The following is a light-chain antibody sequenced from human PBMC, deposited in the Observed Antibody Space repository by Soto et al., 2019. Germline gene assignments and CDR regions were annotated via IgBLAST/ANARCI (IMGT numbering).Light chain of an antibody. CDR3: QQYGSSPT. CDR2: GAS. J-gene: IGKJ1*01. V-gene: IGKV3-20*01. Sequence: EIVLTQSPGTLSLSPGERATLSCRASQSVSSSYLAWYQQKPGQAPRLLIYGASSRATGIPDRFSGSGSGTVFILTISRLEPEYFAFYYCQQYGSSPTFGQGTKVEIK. CDR1: QSVSSSY.